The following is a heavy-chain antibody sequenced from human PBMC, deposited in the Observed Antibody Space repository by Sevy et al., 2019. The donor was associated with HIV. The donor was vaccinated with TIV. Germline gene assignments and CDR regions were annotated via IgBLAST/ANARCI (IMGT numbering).Heavy chain of an antibody. CDR2: ISSSRSII. CDR1: GFTFSSYS. CDR3: ANRGSSAFDY. V-gene: IGHV3-48*02. J-gene: IGHJ4*02. D-gene: IGHD2-15*01. Sequence: GGSLRLSCAASGFTFSSYSMNWVRQAPGKGLEWVSYISSSRSIIYYADSVKGRFTISRDNAKNSVYLQMNSLRDEDTAVYYCANRGSSAFDYWGQGTLVTVSS.